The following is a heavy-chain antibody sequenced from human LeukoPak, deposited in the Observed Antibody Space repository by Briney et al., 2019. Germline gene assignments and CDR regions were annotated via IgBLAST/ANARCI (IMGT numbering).Heavy chain of an antibody. Sequence: PGWSLRLSCAASRCIFSGYAMRWVRQAPGKGLEVVSHISDSCGITYYADYVKGRFTVSRYNSKNTLYLLMSSLRAEDTAIYYCAKRDDYYGSVSEFTNFYYAVDVWGQGTTVTVSS. J-gene: IGHJ6*02. CDR1: RCIFSGYA. CDR3: AKRDDYYGSVSEFTNFYYAVDV. D-gene: IGHD3-10*01. V-gene: IGHV3-23*01. CDR2: ISDSCGIT.